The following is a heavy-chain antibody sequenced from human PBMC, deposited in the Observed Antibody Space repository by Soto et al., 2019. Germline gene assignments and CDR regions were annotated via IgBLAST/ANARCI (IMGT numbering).Heavy chain of an antibody. D-gene: IGHD4-17*01. CDR3: AKDSMTTDMGAFDI. CDR2: ISGSGGST. Sequence: EVQLLESGGGLVQPGGSLRLSCAASGFTFSSYAMSWVRQAPGKELEWVPAISGSGGSTYYADSVRGHFTISRDNSKNTLYLQMNSLRADDTAVYYCAKDSMTTDMGAFDIWGQGTMVTVSS. J-gene: IGHJ3*02. CDR1: GFTFSSYA. V-gene: IGHV3-23*01.